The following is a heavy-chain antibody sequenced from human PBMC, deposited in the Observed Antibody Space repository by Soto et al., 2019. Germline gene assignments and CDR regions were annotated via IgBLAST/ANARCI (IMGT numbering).Heavy chain of an antibody. D-gene: IGHD5-12*01. CDR2: SRSKAQGYSI. V-gene: IGHV3-72*01. J-gene: IGHJ4*02. Sequence: HPGGCLRLSCAASGFTFSDQYIDWVRQAPGKGLEWVGRSRSKAQGYSISYASPVKGRFTISRDDSKKTSYLQMNSLKTEDTAIYYCSTSGYGGFDYWGQGVLVTVS. CDR1: GFTFSDQY. CDR3: STSGYGGFDY.